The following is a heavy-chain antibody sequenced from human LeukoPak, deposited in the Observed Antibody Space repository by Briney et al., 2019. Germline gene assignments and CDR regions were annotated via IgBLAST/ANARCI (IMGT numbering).Heavy chain of an antibody. CDR3: AREFRASFDY. J-gene: IGHJ4*02. V-gene: IGHV3-30*02. Sequence: HPGGSLRLSCAASGFTFSSYGMHWVRQAPGKGLEWVAFIRYDGSNKYYADSVKGRFTISRDNVKNSLYLQMNSLRAEDTAVYYCAREFRASFDYWGQGTVVTVSS. CDR2: IRYDGSNK. CDR1: GFTFSSYG.